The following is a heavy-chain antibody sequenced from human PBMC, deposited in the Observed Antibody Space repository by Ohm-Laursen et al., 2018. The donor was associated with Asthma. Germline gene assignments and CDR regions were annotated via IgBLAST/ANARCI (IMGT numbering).Heavy chain of an antibody. V-gene: IGHV3-48*01. D-gene: IGHD2-15*01. CDR1: GFSFSIYG. J-gene: IGHJ5*02. CDR3: AKDRGKIVVVVAATPCMWFDP. Sequence: GSLRLSCAASGFSFSIYGMNWVRQAPGKGLEYVSYISGNTENTNYADSVKGRFTISRDNAKNSLYLQMNSLRAEDTAVYYCAKDRGKIVVVVAATPCMWFDPWGQGTLVTVSS. CDR2: ISGNTENT.